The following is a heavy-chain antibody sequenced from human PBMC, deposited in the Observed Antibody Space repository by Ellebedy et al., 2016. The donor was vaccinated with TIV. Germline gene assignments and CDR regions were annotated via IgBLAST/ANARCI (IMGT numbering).Heavy chain of an antibody. CDR3: AREGDTAMVHGMDV. CDR1: GFTFYSYS. J-gene: IGHJ6*02. V-gene: IGHV3-23*01. CDR2: ISDTGGNT. D-gene: IGHD5-18*01. Sequence: GESLKISCAASGFTFYSYSRSWVRQAPGKGLEWISGISDTGGNTYYAESVKGRFTISRDNSKNKLSLQMNSLRAEDTAVYYCAREGDTAMVHGMDVWGQGTTVTVSS.